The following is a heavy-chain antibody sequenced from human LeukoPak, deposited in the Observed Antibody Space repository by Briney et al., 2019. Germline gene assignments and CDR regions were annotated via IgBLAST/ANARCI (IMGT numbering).Heavy chain of an antibody. Sequence: SETLSLTCTVSGDSISNYYWSWIRQPAGKGLEWIGRIYTSGSTNYNPSLKSRVTMSVDTSKNQFSLKLSSVTAADTAVYYCARDPYCGGDCPYYFDCWGQGTLVTVSS. J-gene: IGHJ4*02. D-gene: IGHD2-21*02. CDR3: ARDPYCGGDCPYYFDC. CDR2: IYTSGST. CDR1: GDSISNYY. V-gene: IGHV4-4*07.